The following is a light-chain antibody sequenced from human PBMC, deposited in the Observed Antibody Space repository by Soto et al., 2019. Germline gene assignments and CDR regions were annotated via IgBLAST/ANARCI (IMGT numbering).Light chain of an antibody. J-gene: IGKJ4*01. CDR2: GTS. CDR1: QSVSSN. Sequence: EIVMTQSPATLSVSPGERATLSCRASQSVSSNLAWYQQKPGQAPRLLLYGTSTRATGIPARFSGSGSGREFTPTISSLQSPDFAVYYCQQYNNWPPPLTFGGGTKVEIK. V-gene: IGKV3-15*01. CDR3: QQYNNWPPPLT.